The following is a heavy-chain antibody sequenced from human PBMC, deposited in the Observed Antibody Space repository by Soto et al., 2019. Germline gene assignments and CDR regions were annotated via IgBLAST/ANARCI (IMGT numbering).Heavy chain of an antibody. CDR2: IWHDGSNK. D-gene: IGHD1-26*01. V-gene: IGHV3-33*01. Sequence: QVQLVESGGGVVQPGRSLRLSCAASGFAFNNYGTHWVRQAPGKGLEWVALIWHDGSNKGYADSVKGRFTISRDNSKKTLNLQMNSLRVEDTAVYYCTRAAIRGELLEYWGQGTQVTVSS. CDR3: TRAAIRGELLEY. CDR1: GFAFNNYG. J-gene: IGHJ4*02.